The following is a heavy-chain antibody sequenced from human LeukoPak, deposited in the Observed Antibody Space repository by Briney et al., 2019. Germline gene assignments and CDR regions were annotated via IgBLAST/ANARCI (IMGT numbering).Heavy chain of an antibody. V-gene: IGHV4-4*07. J-gene: IGHJ6*01. D-gene: IGHD6-13*01. Sequence: SETLSLTCTVSGGSIGSYFWSWIRQPAEKGLEWIGRIYTNGSTNYNPSLQSRVSMSVDTSKNQFSLNLNSVTAADTAVYYCARGDSWDGQGIDVWGEGTTVTVSS. CDR2: IYTNGST. CDR1: GGSIGSYF. CDR3: ARGDSWDGQGIDV.